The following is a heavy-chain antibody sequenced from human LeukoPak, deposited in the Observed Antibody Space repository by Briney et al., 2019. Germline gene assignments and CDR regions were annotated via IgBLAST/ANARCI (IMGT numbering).Heavy chain of an antibody. V-gene: IGHV1-18*01. CDR2: ISAYNGNT. Sequence: ASVKVSCKASGYTFTSYGISWVRQAPGQGLEWMGWISAYNGNTNYAQKFQGRVTMTRDTSTSTVYMELSSLRSEDTAVYYCATQPPHYDFWSGYLFFDYWGQGTLVTVSS. CDR3: ATQPPHYDFWSGYLFFDY. J-gene: IGHJ4*02. CDR1: GYTFTSYG. D-gene: IGHD3-3*01.